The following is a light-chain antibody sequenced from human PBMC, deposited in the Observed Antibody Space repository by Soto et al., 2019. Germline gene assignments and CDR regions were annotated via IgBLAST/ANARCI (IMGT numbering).Light chain of an antibody. CDR2: DVN. V-gene: IGLV2-11*01. Sequence: QSALTQPRSVSGSPGQSVTISCTGTSSDVGGYNYVSWYQEHPGKAPKLMIYDVNKRPSGVPDRFSGSKSGNTASLTISGLQAEDEADYYCRSYVGSYSFVFGTGTKLTVL. CDR1: SSDVGGYNY. J-gene: IGLJ1*01. CDR3: RSYVGSYSFV.